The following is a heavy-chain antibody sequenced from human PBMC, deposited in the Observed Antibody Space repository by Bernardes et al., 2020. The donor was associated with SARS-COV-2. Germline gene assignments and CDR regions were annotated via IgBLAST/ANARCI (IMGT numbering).Heavy chain of an antibody. J-gene: IGHJ6*02. V-gene: IGHV4-34*01. D-gene: IGHD5-18*01. CDR3: ARKGGYSYGYAYYYYGMDV. CDR1: GGSFSGYY. Sequence: SETLSLTCAVYGGSFSGYYWSWIRQPPGKGLEWIGEINHSGSTNYNPSLKSRVTISVDTSKNQFSLKLSSVTAADTAVYYCARKGGYSYGYAYYYYGMDVWGQGTTVTVSS. CDR2: INHSGST.